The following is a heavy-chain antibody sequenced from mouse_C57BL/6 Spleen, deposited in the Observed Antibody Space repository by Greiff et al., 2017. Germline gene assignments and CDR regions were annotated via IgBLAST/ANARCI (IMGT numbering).Heavy chain of an antibody. CDR1: GFTFSDYY. D-gene: IGHD2-5*01. J-gene: IGHJ4*01. V-gene: IGHV5-16*01. Sequence: EVKVVVSEGGLVQPGSSMKLSCTASGFTFSDYYMAWVRQVPEKGLEWVANINYDGSSTYYLDSLKSRFIIARDNAKNILYLQMSSLKSEDTAAYYCARGPSYYSKGVYAMDYWGQGTSVTVSS. CDR2: INYDGSST. CDR3: ARGPSYYSKGVYAMDY.